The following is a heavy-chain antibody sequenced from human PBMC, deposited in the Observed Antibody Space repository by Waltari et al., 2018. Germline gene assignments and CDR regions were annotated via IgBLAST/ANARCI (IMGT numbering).Heavy chain of an antibody. CDR3: ASGPDHGDF. Sequence: EEQLVESGGGLVPPGGSLRLSCSASGFIFSDYWMTWVRQAPGKGLEWVATINQAGNVRIYLDSVRGRFTISRDNPDNSLFLHMANLRVEDTAVYYCASGPDHGDFWGQGTLVTVSS. CDR1: GFIFSDYW. V-gene: IGHV3-7*01. J-gene: IGHJ4*02. CDR2: INQAGNVR. D-gene: IGHD2-15*01.